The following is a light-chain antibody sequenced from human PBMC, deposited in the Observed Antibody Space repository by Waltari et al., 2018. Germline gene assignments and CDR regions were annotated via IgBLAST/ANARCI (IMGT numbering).Light chain of an antibody. CDR3: LLYMGGGIWV. CDR1: SGSVSSNSY. V-gene: IGLV8-61*01. CDR2: KTN. Sequence: QTVVTQEPSLSVSPGGTVTLTCALSSGSVSSNSYASWYQQTPGQPPRTLMYKTNSRSSGVPDRFSGSILGNKATLTITGAQADDESDYYCLLYMGGGIWVFGGGTKLTVL. J-gene: IGLJ3*02.